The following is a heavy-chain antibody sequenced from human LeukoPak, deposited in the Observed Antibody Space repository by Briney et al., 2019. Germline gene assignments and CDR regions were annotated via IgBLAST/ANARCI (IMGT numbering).Heavy chain of an antibody. D-gene: IGHD3-22*01. Sequence: ASVKVSCKASGYTFTSYDINWVRQATGQGREGMGWMNPNSGNTGYAQKFQGRVTMTSNTSISTAYMELSSLRSEDTAVYYCARGVTPGSGYYGYWGQGTLVTVSS. CDR3: ARGVTPGSGYYGY. CDR2: MNPNSGNT. J-gene: IGHJ4*02. CDR1: GYTFTSYD. V-gene: IGHV1-8*01.